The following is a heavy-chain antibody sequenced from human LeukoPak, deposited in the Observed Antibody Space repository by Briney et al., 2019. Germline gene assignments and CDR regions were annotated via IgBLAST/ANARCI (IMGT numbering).Heavy chain of an antibody. V-gene: IGHV1-24*01. J-gene: IGHJ6*02. CDR3: AIFPPTVVTPLDV. D-gene: IGHD4-23*01. CDR2: FDPEEGET. CDR1: GHSLAELA. Sequence: ASVRVSCKVSGHSLAELAMHWVRQAPGKGLEWVGGFDPEEGETFYAQEVLGRVSMTEDTSTDTAYMELSSLTSEDTAVYYCAIFPPTVVTPLDVWGQGTTVTVSS.